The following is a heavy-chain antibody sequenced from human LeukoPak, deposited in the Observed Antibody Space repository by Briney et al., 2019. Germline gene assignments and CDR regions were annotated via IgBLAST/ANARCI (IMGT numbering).Heavy chain of an antibody. J-gene: IGHJ4*02. CDR2: ISSSSGYI. Sequence: GGSLRLSCAASGFTFGSYSMNWVRQAPGKGLEWVSSISSSSGYIYYADSVKGRFTISRDNAKNSLYLQMNSLRAEDTAVYYCARGTQIYCSGGSCYFLWGQGTLVTVSS. CDR1: GFTFGSYS. V-gene: IGHV3-21*01. D-gene: IGHD2-15*01. CDR3: ARGTQIYCSGGSCYFL.